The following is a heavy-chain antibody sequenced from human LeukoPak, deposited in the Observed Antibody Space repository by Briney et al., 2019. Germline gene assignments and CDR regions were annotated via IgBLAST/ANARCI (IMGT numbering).Heavy chain of an antibody. D-gene: IGHD1-26*01. V-gene: IGHV4-34*01. CDR2: INHSVST. CDR3: ARVVGATLDY. Sequence: SETLSLTCAVYGGSFSGCYWSWIRQPPGKGLEWIGEINHSVSTNYNPSLKSRVTISVDTSKNQFSLKLSSVTAADTAVYYCARVVGATLDYWGQGTLVTVSS. CDR1: GGSFSGCY. J-gene: IGHJ4*02.